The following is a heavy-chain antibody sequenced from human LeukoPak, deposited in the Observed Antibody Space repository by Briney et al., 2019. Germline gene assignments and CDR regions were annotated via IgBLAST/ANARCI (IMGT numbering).Heavy chain of an antibody. J-gene: IGHJ3*02. CDR3: ARDPPGSSWAPYAFDI. CDR2: ISYDGSNK. D-gene: IGHD6-13*01. CDR1: GFTFSSYA. Sequence: PGGSLRLSCAASGFTFSSYAMHWVRQAPGKGLEWVAVISYDGSNKYYADSVKGRSTISRDNSKNTLYLQMNSLRAEDTAVYYCARDPPGSSWAPYAFDIWGQGTMVTVSS. V-gene: IGHV3-30*04.